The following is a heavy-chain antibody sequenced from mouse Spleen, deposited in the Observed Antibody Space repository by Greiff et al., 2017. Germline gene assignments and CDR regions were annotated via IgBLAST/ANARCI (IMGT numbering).Heavy chain of an antibody. CDR2: ISSGSSTI. V-gene: IGHV5-17*01. CDR3: AAAYYRYDYYAMDY. D-gene: IGHD2-14*01. J-gene: IGHJ4*01. CDR1: GFTFSDYG. Sequence: EVKLVESGGGLVKPGGSLKLSCAASGFTFSDYGMHWVRQAPEKGLEWVAYISSGSSTIYYADTVKGRFTISRDNAKNTLFLQMTSLRSEDTAMYYCAAAYYRYDYYAMDYWGQGTSVTVSS.